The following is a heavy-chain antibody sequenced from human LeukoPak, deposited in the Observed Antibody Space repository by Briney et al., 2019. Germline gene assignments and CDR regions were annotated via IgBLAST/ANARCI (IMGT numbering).Heavy chain of an antibody. Sequence: TLSLTCTVSGGSISSGDYYWSWIRQPPGKGLEWIGYIYYSGSTYYNPSLKSRVTISVDTSKNQFSLKLSSVTAADTAVYYCARTYYYYYYMDVWGKGTTVTVSS. J-gene: IGHJ6*03. CDR2: IYYSGST. V-gene: IGHV4-30-4*08. CDR1: GGSISSGDYY. CDR3: ARTYYYYYYMDV.